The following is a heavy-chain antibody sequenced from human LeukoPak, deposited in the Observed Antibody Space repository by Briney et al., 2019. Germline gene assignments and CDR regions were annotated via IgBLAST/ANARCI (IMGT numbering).Heavy chain of an antibody. V-gene: IGHV4-59*08. D-gene: IGHD3-9*01. CDR2: IYYSGST. CDR1: GGSISSYY. J-gene: IGHJ4*02. Sequence: PSETLSLTCTVSGGSISSYYWSWIRQPPGKGLEWIGYIYYSGSTNYNPSLKSRVTISVDTSKNQFSLKLSSVTAAHTAVYYCARQRRPTGYPFDYWGQGTLVTVS. CDR3: ARQRRPTGYPFDY.